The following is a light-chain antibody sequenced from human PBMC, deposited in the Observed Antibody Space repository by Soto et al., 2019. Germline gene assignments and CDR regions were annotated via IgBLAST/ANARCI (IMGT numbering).Light chain of an antibody. CDR3: KQYKEWPPFT. CDR2: GTS. CDR1: QSVTTSY. V-gene: IGKV3-20*01. J-gene: IGKJ5*01. Sequence: EIVLTQSPGTLSLSPGERATLSCRTSQSVTTSYLAWYQQKPGQAPRLLIYGTSNRATGIPDRFSGSGSATDFTLTISRLEPEDFAVYYCKQYKEWPPFTFGQGTRLEIK.